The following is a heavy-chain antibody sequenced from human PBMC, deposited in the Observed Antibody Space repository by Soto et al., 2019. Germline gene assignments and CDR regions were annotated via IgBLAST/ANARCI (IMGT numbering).Heavy chain of an antibody. D-gene: IGHD1-26*01. J-gene: IGHJ4*02. V-gene: IGHV3-11*05. Sequence: QVQLVESGGGLVKPGGSLRLSCAAAGFTLSESFMSWIRLAPGRGLEWVSYITPSGSYTRYADSVKGRVTSSSDDAKNSLYLQMTSLRAEDTALYYCVREAWSNPDYWGQGTLVTVSS. CDR3: VREAWSNPDY. CDR1: GFTLSESF. CDR2: ITPSGSYT.